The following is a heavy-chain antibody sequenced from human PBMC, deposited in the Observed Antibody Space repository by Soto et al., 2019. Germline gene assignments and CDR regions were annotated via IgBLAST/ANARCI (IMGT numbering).Heavy chain of an antibody. Sequence: QVQLVQSGAEVKKPGSSVKVSCTAGGGTFRSYAINWVRQAPGQGLEWMGGIIPVFDTPYYAQKFQGRVTMTRDTSTSTVYMELSSLRSEDTAVYYCARGGYSRNDAFDIWGQGTMVTVSS. D-gene: IGHD3-10*01. CDR3: ARGGYSRNDAFDI. J-gene: IGHJ3*02. V-gene: IGHV1-69*06. CDR1: GGTFRSYA. CDR2: IIPVFDTP.